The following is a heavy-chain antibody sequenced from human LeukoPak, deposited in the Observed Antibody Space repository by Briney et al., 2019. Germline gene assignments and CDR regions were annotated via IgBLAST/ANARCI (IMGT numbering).Heavy chain of an antibody. V-gene: IGHV4-34*01. CDR3: ARGEYCSGGSCYGDYYYYYGMDV. J-gene: IGHJ6*02. Sequence: PSETLSLTCAVYGGSFSSYYWSWIRQPPGKGLEWIGEINHSGSTNYNPSLKSRVTISVDTSKNQFSLKLSSVTAADTAVYYCARGEYCSGGSCYGDYYYYYGMDVWGQGTTVTVSS. CDR2: INHSGST. D-gene: IGHD2-15*01. CDR1: GGSFSSYY.